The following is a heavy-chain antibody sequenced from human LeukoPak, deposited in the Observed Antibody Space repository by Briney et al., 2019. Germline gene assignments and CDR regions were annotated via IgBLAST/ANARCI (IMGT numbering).Heavy chain of an antibody. V-gene: IGHV3-30-3*01. CDR1: GFTFSSYA. CDR2: ISYDGSNK. D-gene: IGHD6-6*01. Sequence: PGGSLRLSCAASGFTFSSYAMHWVRQAPGKGLEWVAVISYDGSNKYYADSVKGRFTISRDNSKNTLYLQMNSLRAEDTAVYYCARGGSIAARLFDYWGQGTLVTVSS. J-gene: IGHJ4*02. CDR3: ARGGSIAARLFDY.